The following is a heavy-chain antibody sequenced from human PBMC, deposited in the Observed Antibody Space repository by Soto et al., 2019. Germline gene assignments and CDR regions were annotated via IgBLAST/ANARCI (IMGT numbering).Heavy chain of an antibody. D-gene: IGHD4-4*01. J-gene: IGHJ5*02. CDR3: ARESGAPTATRYNSFDP. CDR1: GFTFSSYG. Sequence: QVQLVESGGGVVQPGRSLRLSCAASGFTFSSYGMHWVRQAPGKGLDWVAVIWYDGSNKYYADSVKGRFTISRDNSKNTLYLKMSSLRAEDTAVDYCARESGAPTATRYNSFDPWGQGSMVTVSS. V-gene: IGHV3-33*01. CDR2: IWYDGSNK.